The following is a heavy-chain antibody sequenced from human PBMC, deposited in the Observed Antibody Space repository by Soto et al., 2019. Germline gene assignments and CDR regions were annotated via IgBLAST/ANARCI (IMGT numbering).Heavy chain of an antibody. J-gene: IGHJ5*02. CDR3: AKPRSSLEWPPFDP. D-gene: IGHD3-3*01. V-gene: IGHV3-30*18. CDR1: GFTLRSYG. CDR2: VKSDGSSQ. Sequence: QVKLVESGGGVVQTGKSLRLSCETSGFTLRSYGMHWVRQAPGKGLEWVAAVKSDGSSQFYSDAVRGRFFISRDNSKNQVYLQMNNLRVNDTGVYYCAKPRSSLEWPPFDPWGHGTLVTVSP.